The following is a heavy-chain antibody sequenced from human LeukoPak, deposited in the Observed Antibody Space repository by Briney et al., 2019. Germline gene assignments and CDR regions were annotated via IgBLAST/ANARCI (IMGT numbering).Heavy chain of an antibody. CDR2: IYYSGST. J-gene: IGHJ4*02. CDR1: GGSISSSSYY. D-gene: IGHD4-11*01. Sequence: PSETLSLTCTVSGGSISSSSYYWAWIRQPPGKGLEWIGTIYYSGSTYYNPSLKSRVTISVDTSKNQFSLKLSSVTASDAAVFXXATFYSPDKNFDYWGQGTLVTVSP. CDR3: ATFYSPDKNFDY. V-gene: IGHV4-39*01.